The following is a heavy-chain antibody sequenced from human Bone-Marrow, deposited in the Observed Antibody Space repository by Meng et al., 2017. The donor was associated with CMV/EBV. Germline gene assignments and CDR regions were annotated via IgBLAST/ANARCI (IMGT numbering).Heavy chain of an antibody. CDR1: GFTFSSYW. CDR3: ASYGSITIFGVVLY. CDR2: INSDGSST. V-gene: IGHV3-74*01. Sequence: GGSLRLSCAASGFTFSSYWMHWVRQAPGKGLVWVSRINSDGSSTSYADSVKGRFTISRDNAKNTLYLQMNSLRAEDTAVYYCASYGSITIFGVVLYWGQGTLVTVSS. D-gene: IGHD3-3*01. J-gene: IGHJ4*02.